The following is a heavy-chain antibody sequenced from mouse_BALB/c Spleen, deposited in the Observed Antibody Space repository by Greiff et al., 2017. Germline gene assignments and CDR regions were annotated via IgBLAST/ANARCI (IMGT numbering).Heavy chain of an antibody. J-gene: IGHJ3*01. CDR2: ISNGGGST. Sequence: EVKLMESGGGLVQPGGSLKLSCAASGFTFSSYTMSWVRQTPEKRLEWVAYISNGGGSTYYPDTVKGRFTISRDNAKNTLYLQMSSLKSEDTAMYYCASPYRYDGAWFAYWGQGTLVTVSA. CDR1: GFTFSSYT. CDR3: ASPYRYDGAWFAY. D-gene: IGHD2-14*01. V-gene: IGHV5-12-2*01.